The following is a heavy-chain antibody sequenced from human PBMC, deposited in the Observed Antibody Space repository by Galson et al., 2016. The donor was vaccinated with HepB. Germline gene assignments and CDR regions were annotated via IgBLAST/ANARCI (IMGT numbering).Heavy chain of an antibody. D-gene: IGHD3-10*01. CDR3: VRDGWGSSHFEY. V-gene: IGHV4-59*01. CDR2: ISYTGNT. J-gene: IGHJ4*02. CDR1: SGSMISGYY. Sequence: ETLSLTCTVSSGSMISGYYWGWIRQPPGKRLEWIGFISYTGNTNYNPSLESRGTISVDTSKNQLSLRLISVTAADTAVYFCVRDGWGSSHFEYWGQGTLVTVSS.